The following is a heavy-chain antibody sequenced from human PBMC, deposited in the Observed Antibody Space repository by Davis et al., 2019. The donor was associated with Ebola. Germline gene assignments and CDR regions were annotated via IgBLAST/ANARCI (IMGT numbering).Heavy chain of an antibody. V-gene: IGHV4-31*11. D-gene: IGHD4-17*01. J-gene: IGHJ4*02. CDR1: GGSFSGYY. CDR3: ARAYTVTTFFFDY. CDR2: IYYSGST. Sequence: SETLSLTCAVYGGSFSGYYWSWIRQHPGKGLEWIGYIYYSGSTYYNPSLKSRVTISVDTSKNQFSLKLSSVTAADTAVYYCARAYTVTTFFFDYWGQGTLVTVSS.